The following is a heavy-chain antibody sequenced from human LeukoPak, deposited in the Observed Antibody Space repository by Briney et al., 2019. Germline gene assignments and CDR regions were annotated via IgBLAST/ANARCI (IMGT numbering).Heavy chain of an antibody. CDR3: ARHRYYFDY. Sequence: SETLSLTCTVSGGSVSSGSYYWSWIRQPPGRGLEWIGSIYYSGSTYYSPSLKSRVTISVDTSKNQFSLKLSSVTAADTALYYCARHRYYFDYWGQGTLVTVSS. V-gene: IGHV4-39*01. CDR1: GGSVSSGSYY. J-gene: IGHJ4*02. CDR2: IYYSGST.